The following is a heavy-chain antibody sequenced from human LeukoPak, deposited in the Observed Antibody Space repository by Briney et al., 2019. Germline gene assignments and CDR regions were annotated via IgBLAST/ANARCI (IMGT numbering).Heavy chain of an antibody. J-gene: IGHJ4*02. Sequence: PGGSLRLSCAASGFTFSSYSMNWVRQAPGKGLEWVSCISSSSSYIYYADSVKGRFTISRDNAKNSLHLQMNSLRAEDTALYYCARAHNWKYGTFERWGQGTLVTVSS. CDR1: GFTFSSYS. D-gene: IGHD1-7*01. CDR2: ISSSSSYI. CDR3: ARAHNWKYGTFER. V-gene: IGHV3-21*01.